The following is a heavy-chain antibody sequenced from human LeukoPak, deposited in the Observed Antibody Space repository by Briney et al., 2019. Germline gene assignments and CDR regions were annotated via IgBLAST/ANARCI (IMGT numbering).Heavy chain of an antibody. J-gene: IGHJ6*03. Sequence: GGSLRLSCAASGFTFSTYSMNWVRQAPGKGLDWVSYISGSGGTIYYADSVKGRFTISRDNAKSSLYLQMNSLRAEDTAVYYCARRSEFGVLYYMDAWGKGTTVTVSS. CDR1: GFTFSTYS. V-gene: IGHV3-48*01. CDR2: ISGSGGTI. CDR3: ARRSEFGVLYYMDA. D-gene: IGHD3-16*01.